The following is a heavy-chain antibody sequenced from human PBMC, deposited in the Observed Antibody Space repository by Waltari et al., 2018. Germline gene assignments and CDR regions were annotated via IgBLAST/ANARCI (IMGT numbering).Heavy chain of an antibody. CDR2: IYYSGST. J-gene: IGHJ3*02. CDR1: GGSISSSRYY. D-gene: IGHD1-26*01. CDR3: ARGEYCYYEDAFDI. Sequence: QLQLQESGPGLVKPSETLSLTCTVSGGSISSSRYYWGWIRQPPGKGLEWIGSIYYSGSTYDTPTLKRRGTISVRTSKNQFSLKLSSVTAADTAVYYCARGEYCYYEDAFDIWGRGTMVTVSS. V-gene: IGHV4-39*07.